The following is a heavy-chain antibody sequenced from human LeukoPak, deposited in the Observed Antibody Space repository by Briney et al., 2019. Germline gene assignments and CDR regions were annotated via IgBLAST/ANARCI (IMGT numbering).Heavy chain of an antibody. CDR3: ARHDNRGYYSLQS. D-gene: IGHD3-22*01. Sequence: PSETLSLTRTVSGASININYWSWIRLPPGKGLEWIGFGHYTGRSNYNPSLKSRVTISVDTSKNQLSLKLSSVTAADTAVYYCARHDNRGYYSLQSWGQGALVTVSS. V-gene: IGHV4-59*08. CDR2: GHYTGRS. CDR1: GASININY. J-gene: IGHJ5*02.